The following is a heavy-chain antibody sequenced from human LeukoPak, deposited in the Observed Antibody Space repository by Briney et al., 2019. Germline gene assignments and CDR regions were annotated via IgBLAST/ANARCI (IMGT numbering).Heavy chain of an antibody. V-gene: IGHV3-23*01. J-gene: IGHJ4*02. CDR2: ISGSGGGT. CDR3: AKDLGRYRNNFFDY. Sequence: GGSLRLSCAASGFTFSSIAMSWVRQAPDKGLEWVSTISGSGGGTHYADSVKGRFAISRDDSKNTLYLQMNSLRADDTAVYYCAKDLGRYRNNFFDYWGQGNLVTVSS. CDR1: GFTFSSIA. D-gene: IGHD1-26*01.